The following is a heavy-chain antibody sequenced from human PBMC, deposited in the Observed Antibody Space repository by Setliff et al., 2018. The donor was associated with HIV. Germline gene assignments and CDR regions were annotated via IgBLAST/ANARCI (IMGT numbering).Heavy chain of an antibody. CDR3: ASPASGGSSGQYHY. V-gene: IGHV4-61*02. D-gene: IGHD6-19*01. CDR2: IYGSGST. J-gene: IGHJ4*02. Sequence: SETLSLTCTVSGGSISSGSYYWGWIRQPAGKGLEWIGRIYGSGSTTFNPSLKSRVTISVDTSKNQFSLRLSSVTAADTAVYYCASPASGGSSGQYHYWGQGTLVTVSS. CDR1: GGSISSGSYY.